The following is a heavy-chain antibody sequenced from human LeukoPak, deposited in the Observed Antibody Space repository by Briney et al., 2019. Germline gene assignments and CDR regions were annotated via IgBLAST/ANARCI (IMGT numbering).Heavy chain of an antibody. CDR1: GGSISSYY. D-gene: IGHD1-26*01. J-gene: IGHJ4*02. V-gene: IGHV4-59*01. CDR2: IYYSGST. CDR3: ASTLYSGSYYLTQLDY. Sequence: SETLSLTCTVSGGSISSYYRSWIRQPPGKGLEWIGYIYYSGSTNYNPSLKSRVTISVDTSKNQFSLKLSSVTAADTAVYYCASTLYSGSYYLTQLDYWGQGTLVTVSS.